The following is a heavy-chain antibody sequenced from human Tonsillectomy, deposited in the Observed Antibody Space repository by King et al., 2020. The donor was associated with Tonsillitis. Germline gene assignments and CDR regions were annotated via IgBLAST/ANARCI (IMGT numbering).Heavy chain of an antibody. V-gene: IGHV4-4*07. CDR3: ARSAYYDSGAGYYYYYGMDV. CDR2: IYTSGST. J-gene: IGHJ6*02. D-gene: IGHD3-22*01. CDR1: GGSISSYY. Sequence: QLQESGPGLVKPSETLSLTCTVSGGSISSYYWSWIRQPAGKGLEWIGRIYTSGSTNYNPSLKSRVTMSVDTSKNQFSLKLGSVTAADTAVYYCARSAYYDSGAGYYYYYGMDVWGQGTTVTVSS.